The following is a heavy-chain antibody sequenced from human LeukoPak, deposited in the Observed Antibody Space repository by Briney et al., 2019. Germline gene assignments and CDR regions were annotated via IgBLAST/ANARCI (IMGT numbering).Heavy chain of an antibody. CDR2: ISYDGNTK. D-gene: IGHD3-3*01. Sequence: GGSLRLSCAASGFTFSSFAMHWVRQAPGKGLEWVAVISYDGNTKYYADSVKGRFTISRDNAKNSLYLQMNSLRAEDTAVYYCARDRYDFWSGSYYGMDVWDQGTTVTVSS. CDR3: ARDRYDFWSGSYYGMDV. V-gene: IGHV3-30-3*01. J-gene: IGHJ6*02. CDR1: GFTFSSFA.